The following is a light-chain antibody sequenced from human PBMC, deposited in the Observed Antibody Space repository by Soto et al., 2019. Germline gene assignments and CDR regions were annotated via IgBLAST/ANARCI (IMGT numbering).Light chain of an antibody. CDR2: DAS. CDR1: QSISRG. Sequence: DIQMTQSPSTLSSSVGDRVTITCRASQSISRGLAWYQQKPGKAPNVLIYDASTLESGVPSRFSGSGSGTEFTLTISSLQPEDFATYYCQQSYSTPTFGPGTKVDIK. CDR3: QQSYSTPT. J-gene: IGKJ3*01. V-gene: IGKV1-5*01.